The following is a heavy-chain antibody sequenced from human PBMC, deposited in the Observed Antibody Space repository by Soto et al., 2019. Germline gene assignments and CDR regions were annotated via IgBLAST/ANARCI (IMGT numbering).Heavy chain of an antibody. V-gene: IGHV3-30-3*01. CDR1: GFTFSSYA. Sequence: GGSLRLSCAASGFTFSSYAMHWVRQAPGKGLEWVAVISYDGSNKYYADSVKGRFTISRDNSKNTLYLQMNSLRAEDTAVYYCARGPAKPYDSSGYSRYWGQGTLVTVSS. J-gene: IGHJ4*02. D-gene: IGHD3-22*01. CDR3: ARGPAKPYDSSGYSRY. CDR2: ISYDGSNK.